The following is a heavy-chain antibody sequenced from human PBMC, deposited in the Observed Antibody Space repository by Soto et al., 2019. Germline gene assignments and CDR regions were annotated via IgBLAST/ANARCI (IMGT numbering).Heavy chain of an antibody. Sequence: GRSLRLSWEASRCIFSSYWMSWVRQAPGKGLEWVANIKPDGSEKYYVDSVKGRFTISRDNAEKSLYLQMNSLRAEDTAVYYCARVVFAYGDYVGAFDIWGQGTMVT. V-gene: IGHV3-7*01. J-gene: IGHJ3*02. CDR3: ARVVFAYGDYVGAFDI. D-gene: IGHD4-17*01. CDR2: IKPDGSEK. CDR1: RCIFSSYW.